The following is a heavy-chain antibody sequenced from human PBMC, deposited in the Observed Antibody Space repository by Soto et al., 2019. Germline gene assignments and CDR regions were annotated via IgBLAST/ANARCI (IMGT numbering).Heavy chain of an antibody. D-gene: IGHD6-19*01. CDR2: FDPEDGET. Sequence: QVQLVQSGAEVKKPGASVKVSCKVSGYTLTELSMHWVRQAPGKGLDWMGGFDPEDGETIYAQKFQGRVTMTEDTSTDTAYMDLSSLRSEDTAVYYCATSRVQVAVAYYYYCMDVWGQGTTVTVSS. CDR1: GYTLTELS. V-gene: IGHV1-24*01. CDR3: ATSRVQVAVAYYYYCMDV. J-gene: IGHJ6*02.